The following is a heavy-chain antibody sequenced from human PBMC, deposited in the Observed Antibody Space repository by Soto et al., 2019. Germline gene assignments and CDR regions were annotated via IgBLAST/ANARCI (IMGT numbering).Heavy chain of an antibody. V-gene: IGHV3-23*01. CDR2: ISGGGDTT. J-gene: IGHJ2*01. CDR1: GFTFSDYV. D-gene: IGHD3-9*01. Sequence: EVQLLESGGGLVQPGGSLRLSCAASGFTFSDYVMNWVRQAPGKGLEWVSGISGGGDTTYYADSVKGRFTISRDNSKKMVYLQMNSLRAEDTALYYCAKVLRYFDWAWCSDLWGRGTLVTVSS. CDR3: AKVLRYFDWAWCSDL.